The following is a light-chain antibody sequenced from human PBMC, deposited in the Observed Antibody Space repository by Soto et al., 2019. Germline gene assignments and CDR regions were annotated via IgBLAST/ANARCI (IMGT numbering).Light chain of an antibody. CDR3: QQYNNWPPNT. Sequence: ETVMTQSPATLSVSPGERATLSCRASQSVGSNLAWYQQRPGQAPRLLIYGVSTRATGIPARFSGIGSGTEFTLSISSLQSEDFAVYYCQQYNNWPPNTFGQGTKVDIK. V-gene: IGKV3-15*01. CDR2: GVS. J-gene: IGKJ2*01. CDR1: QSVGSN.